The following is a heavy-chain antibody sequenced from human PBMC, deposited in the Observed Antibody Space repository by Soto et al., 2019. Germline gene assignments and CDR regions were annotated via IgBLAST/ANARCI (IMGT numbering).Heavy chain of an antibody. CDR1: GGGFNSYS. D-gene: IGHD6-25*01. Sequence: SVKVSCKSSGGGFNSYSISWVRQAPGQGLEWMGVIIPIFGTPTYAQKFQGRVTITADKSTSTAYMEVSRLTSEDTAVYYCARGGPVIIPAATNWFDPWGQGTLVTVSS. CDR2: IIPIFGTP. CDR3: ARGGPVIIPAATNWFDP. V-gene: IGHV1-69*06. J-gene: IGHJ5*02.